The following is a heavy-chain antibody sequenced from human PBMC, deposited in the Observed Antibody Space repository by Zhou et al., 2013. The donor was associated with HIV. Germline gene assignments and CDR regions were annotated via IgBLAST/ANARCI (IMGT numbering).Heavy chain of an antibody. CDR2: IIPILGIA. J-gene: IGHJ5*02. CDR3: ARYFSLDYMSWFDP. CDR1: GGTFSSYA. Sequence: QVQLVQSGAEVKKPGSSVKVSCKASGGTFSSYAISWVRQAPGQGLEWMGRIIPILGIANYAQKFQGRVTITADKSTSTAYMELSSLRSEDTAVYYCARYFSLDYMSWFDPWGQGTLVTVSS. V-gene: IGHV1-69*04. D-gene: IGHD4-4*01.